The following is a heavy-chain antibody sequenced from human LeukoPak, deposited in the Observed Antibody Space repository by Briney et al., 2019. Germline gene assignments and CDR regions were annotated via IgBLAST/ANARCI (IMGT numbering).Heavy chain of an antibody. CDR2: IYYSGST. D-gene: IGHD3-10*01. CDR1: GGSISSGEYY. Sequence: PSQTLSLTCTVPGGSISSGEYYWSWIRQPPGKGLEWIGYIYYSGSTYYNPSLKSRVTISVDTSKNQFSLKLSSVTAADTAVYYCGYGSGSQNPYYFDYWGWGTLVTVSS. J-gene: IGHJ4*02. CDR3: GYGSGSQNPYYFDY. V-gene: IGHV4-30-4*01.